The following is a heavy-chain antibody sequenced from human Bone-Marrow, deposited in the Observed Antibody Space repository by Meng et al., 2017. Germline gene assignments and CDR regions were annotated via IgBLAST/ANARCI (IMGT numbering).Heavy chain of an antibody. D-gene: IGHD6-6*01. V-gene: IGHV1-46*01. Sequence: SVKVSCQASGYTFTSYYMHWVRQAPGQGLEWMGIINPSGGSTSYAQKFQGRVTMTRDTSTSTVYMELSSLRSEDTAVYYCARDIYEYSSSNWFDPWGQGTLVTVSS. CDR3: ARDIYEYSSSNWFDP. J-gene: IGHJ5*02. CDR2: INPSGGST. CDR1: GYTFTSYY.